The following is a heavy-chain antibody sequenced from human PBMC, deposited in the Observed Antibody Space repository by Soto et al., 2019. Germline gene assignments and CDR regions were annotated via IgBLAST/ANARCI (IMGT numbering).Heavy chain of an antibody. CDR2: IYYSGST. J-gene: IGHJ3*02. CDR3: ARRLRLWELITFGGVIPVGDAFDI. CDR1: GGSISSGGYY. Sequence: QVQLQESGPGLMKPSQTLSLTCTVSGGSISSGGYYWSWIRQHPGKGLEWIGYIYYSGSTYYNPSLKSRVTISVDTSKNQFSLKLSSVTAADTAVYYCARRLRLWELITFGGVIPVGDAFDIWGQGTMVTVSS. V-gene: IGHV4-31*03. D-gene: IGHD3-16*02.